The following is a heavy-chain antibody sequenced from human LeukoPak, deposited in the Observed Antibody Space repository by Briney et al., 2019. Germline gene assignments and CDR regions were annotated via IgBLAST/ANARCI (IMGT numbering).Heavy chain of an antibody. V-gene: IGHV3-21*01. Sequence: PGGSLRLSCSASGFISSTSAMNWVRQAPGQGLEWVSSMNDVGSHIYYRDSVKGRFTISRDNAKNSVYLQMNNLRAADTALYYCTRDPAYYLRYGYFDYWGQGILVTVSS. CDR2: MNDVGSHI. CDR1: GFISSTSA. J-gene: IGHJ4*02. CDR3: TRDPAYYLRYGYFDY. D-gene: IGHD1-26*01.